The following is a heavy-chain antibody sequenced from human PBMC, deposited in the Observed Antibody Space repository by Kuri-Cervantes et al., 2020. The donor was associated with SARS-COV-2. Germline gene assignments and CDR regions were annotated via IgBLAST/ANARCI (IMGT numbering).Heavy chain of an antibody. J-gene: IGHJ4*02. CDR3: AREAFGYCSGGSCYSHY. Sequence: GESLKISCAASGFTFSSYWMSWVRLAPGKGLEWVANIKQDGSEKYYVDSVKGRFTISRDNAKNSLYLQMNSLRAEDTAVYYCAREAFGYCSGGSCYSHYWGQGTLVTVSS. V-gene: IGHV3-7*01. CDR1: GFTFSSYW. CDR2: IKQDGSEK. D-gene: IGHD2-15*01.